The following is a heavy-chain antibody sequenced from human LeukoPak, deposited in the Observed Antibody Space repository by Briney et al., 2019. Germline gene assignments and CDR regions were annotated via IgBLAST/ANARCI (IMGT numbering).Heavy chain of an antibody. D-gene: IGHD6-19*01. CDR1: GGSFSGYY. CDR3: ARGSEQWDQSWFDP. CDR2: INHSGST. J-gene: IGHJ5*02. V-gene: IGHV4-34*01. Sequence: SETLSLTCAVYGGSFSGYYWSWIRQPPGKGLEWIGEINHSGSTNYNPSLKSRVTISVDTSKNQFSLKLSSVTAADTAVYYCARGSEQWDQSWFDPWGRGTLVTVSS.